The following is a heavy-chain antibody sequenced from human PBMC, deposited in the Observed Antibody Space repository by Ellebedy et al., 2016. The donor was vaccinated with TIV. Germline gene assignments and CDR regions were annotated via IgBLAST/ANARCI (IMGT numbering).Heavy chain of an antibody. V-gene: IGHV4-34*01. Sequence: SETLSLTCAVYGGSFSGYYWSWIRQPPGKGLEWIGEINQSGRTNYNPSLDKGRVTISVDTSKNQFSLRLSSVTAADTAIYYCAEGRSGWYYFDYWGQGTLVTVFS. CDR2: INQSGRT. CDR1: GGSFSGYY. J-gene: IGHJ4*02. CDR3: AEGRSGWYYFDY. D-gene: IGHD6-19*01.